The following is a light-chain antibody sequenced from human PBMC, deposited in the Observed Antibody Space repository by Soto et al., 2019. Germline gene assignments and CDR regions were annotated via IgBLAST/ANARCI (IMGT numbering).Light chain of an antibody. V-gene: IGKV3-20*01. CDR3: QQYDSSFT. J-gene: IGKJ3*01. CDR1: QSVDSSY. Sequence: EIVLTQSPGTLSLSPGERATLSCRASQSVDSSYLAWYQQRPGQAPRLLIYGASSRATGIPDWFSGSGSGTDFTLTISRLEPEDFAVYYCQQYDSSFTFGPGTKVDIK. CDR2: GAS.